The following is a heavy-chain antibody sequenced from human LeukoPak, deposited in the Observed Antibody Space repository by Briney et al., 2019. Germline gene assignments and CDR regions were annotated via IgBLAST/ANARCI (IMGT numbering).Heavy chain of an antibody. CDR1: GGSISSYY. V-gene: IGHV4-59*01. CDR2: IYYSGST. CDR3: ARGGRAIFGMVTGFDY. D-gene: IGHD3-3*01. Sequence: SETLSLTCTVSGGSISSYYWSWIRQPPGKGLEWIGYIYYSGSTNYNPSLKSRVTISVNTSKNQFSLKLSSVTAADTAVYYCARGGRAIFGMVTGFDYWGQGTLVTVSS. J-gene: IGHJ4*02.